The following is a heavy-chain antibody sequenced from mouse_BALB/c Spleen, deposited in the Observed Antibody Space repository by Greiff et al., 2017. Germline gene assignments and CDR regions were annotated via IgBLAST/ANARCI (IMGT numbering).Heavy chain of an antibody. D-gene: IGHD1-1*01. J-gene: IGHJ1*01. CDR2: ISSGGST. CDR3: ARDYGSSYWYFDV. Sequence: DVKLVESGGGLVKPGGSLKLSCAASGFTFSSYAMSWVRQTPEKRLEWVASISSGGSTYYPDSVKGRFTISRDNARNILYLQMSSLRSEDTAMYYCARDYGSSYWYFDVGGAGTTVTVSS. CDR1: GFTFSSYA. V-gene: IGHV5-6-5*01.